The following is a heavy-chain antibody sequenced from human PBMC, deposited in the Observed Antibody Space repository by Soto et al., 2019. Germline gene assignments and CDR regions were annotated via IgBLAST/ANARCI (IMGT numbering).Heavy chain of an antibody. CDR3: ARGRYGDY. V-gene: IGHV1-18*01. CDR2: ISAHNGNT. D-gene: IGHD1-1*01. J-gene: IGHJ4*02. Sequence: QVHLVQSGAEVKKPGASVKVSCKGSGYAFTTYGITWVRQAPGQGLEWMGWISAHNGNTNYAQKLQGRVTVTRDTTTSTAYMELRSLKSDDTAVYYCARGRYGDYWGQGALVTVSS. CDR1: GYAFTTYG.